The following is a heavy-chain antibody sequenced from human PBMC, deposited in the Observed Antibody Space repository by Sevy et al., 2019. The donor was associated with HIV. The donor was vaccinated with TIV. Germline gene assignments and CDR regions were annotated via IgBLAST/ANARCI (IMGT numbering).Heavy chain of an antibody. Sequence: GGSLRLSCEGSGYTFSNYWMHWVRQAPGKGLEWVSRVNSDGGDTAYADSVKGRFTISRDNVENTMSLQMNSLRAEDTGLYYCVAANSWEDYWGQGTQVTVSP. CDR1: GYTFSNYW. V-gene: IGHV3-74*01. D-gene: IGHD6-13*01. J-gene: IGHJ4*02. CDR2: VNSDGGDT. CDR3: VAANSWEDY.